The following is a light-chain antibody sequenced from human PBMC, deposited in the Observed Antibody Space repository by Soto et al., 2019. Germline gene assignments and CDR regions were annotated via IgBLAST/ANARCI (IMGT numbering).Light chain of an antibody. CDR2: TAS. Sequence: DIPMTQSPSSLSASVGDRVTITCRASQGIGNSLAWYQQKPGKVPKVLIYTASTLHSGVPSRFSGSGSGTDFTLTINSLQPEDVATYFCQKYDSVPLSFGQGTRVEI. J-gene: IGKJ1*01. V-gene: IGKV1-27*01. CDR3: QKYDSVPLS. CDR1: QGIGNS.